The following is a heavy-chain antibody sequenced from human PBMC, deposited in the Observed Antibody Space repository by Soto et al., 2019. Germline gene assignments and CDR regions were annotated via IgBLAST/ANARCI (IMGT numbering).Heavy chain of an antibody. J-gene: IGHJ4*02. V-gene: IGHV3-7*01. D-gene: IGHD6-13*01. CDR1: GFTFRSSW. CDR2: IKQDGSQK. CDR3: ARSRAN. Sequence: GGSLRLSCTASGFTFRSSWMNWVRLAPGKGLEWVATIKQDGSQKYYLDSVKGRFTISRDNAKNSVYLQMNSLRAEDTAVHYSARSRANWGQGVLVTVSS.